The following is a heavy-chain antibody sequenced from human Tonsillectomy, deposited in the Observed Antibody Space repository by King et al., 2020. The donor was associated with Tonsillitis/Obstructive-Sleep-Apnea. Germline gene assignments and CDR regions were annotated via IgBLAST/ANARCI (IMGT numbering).Heavy chain of an antibody. Sequence: QLVQSGGGLVKPGGSLRLSCVASGFSFNKAWMTWVRQAPGKGLEWVSRIKSKTDGGTTDYAAPVKGRFTISRDDSKNTLYLQMNSLRTEDTAVYYCSPRFRQYCNGGRCYYGMEVWGPGNTGTGSS. J-gene: IGHJ6*01. CDR3: SPRFRQYCNGGRCYYGMEV. D-gene: IGHD2-15*01. V-gene: IGHV3-15*07. CDR2: IKSKTDGGTT. CDR1: GFSFNKAW.